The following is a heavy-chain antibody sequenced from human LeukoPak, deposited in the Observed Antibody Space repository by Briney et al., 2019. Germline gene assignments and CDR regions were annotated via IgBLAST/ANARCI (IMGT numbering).Heavy chain of an antibody. J-gene: IGHJ4*02. CDR2: ISAYNGNT. V-gene: IGHV1-18*01. D-gene: IGHD6-6*01. CDR1: GYTFTSYG. Sequence: ASVKVSCKASGYTFTSYGISWVRQAPGQGLEWMGWISAYNGNTNYAQKLQGRVTMTTDTSTSTAYMELRSLRSDDTAVYYCASDRSIAARPRSSPFDYWGQGTLVTVSS. CDR3: ASDRSIAARPRSSPFDY.